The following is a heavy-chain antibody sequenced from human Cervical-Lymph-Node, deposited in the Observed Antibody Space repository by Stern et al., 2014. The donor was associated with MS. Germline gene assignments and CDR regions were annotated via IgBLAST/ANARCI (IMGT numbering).Heavy chain of an antibody. V-gene: IGHV3-7*01. CDR1: GFTFSNSW. CDR3: ARDNGDFTNDY. CDR2: IKPDGSEK. Sequence: VQLVQSGGGLVQPGGSLRLSCAASGFTFSNSWMTWVRQAPGEGLEWVANIKPDGSEKYYLHSLKGRFIISRDNTKNSLYLQMNSLRAEDTAVYYCARDNGDFTNDYWGQGTLVTVSS. J-gene: IGHJ4*02. D-gene: IGHD4-17*01.